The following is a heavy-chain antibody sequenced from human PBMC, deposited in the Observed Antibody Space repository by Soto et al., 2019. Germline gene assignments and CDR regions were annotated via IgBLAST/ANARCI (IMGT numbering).Heavy chain of an antibody. CDR1: GLTFSSYW. CDR3: ALSHTVTTDY. J-gene: IGHJ4*02. CDR2: INSDGSSR. Sequence: EVQLVESGGGLVQPGGSLRLSCAASGLTFSSYWMHWVRQVPGTGLVWVSRINSDGSSRSYADSVKGRFTISKDNAKNTLYLQMNSLRDEDTAVYYCALSHTVTTDYWGQGTLVTVSS. D-gene: IGHD4-17*01. V-gene: IGHV3-74*01.